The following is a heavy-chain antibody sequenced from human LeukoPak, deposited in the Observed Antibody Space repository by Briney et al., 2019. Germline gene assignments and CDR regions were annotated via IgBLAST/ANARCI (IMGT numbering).Heavy chain of an antibody. Sequence: PGGSLGLSCAASGFSLSSYAMSWVRQAPGKGLEWVSAISSTDAGTYYADSVKGRFTISRDNSKNTLYLQMNSLRAEDTAVYYCAQDRRPVGYCSSTSCSYYFDYWGQGTLVTVSS. J-gene: IGHJ4*02. CDR3: AQDRRPVGYCSSTSCSYYFDY. CDR1: GFSLSSYA. CDR2: ISSTDAGT. V-gene: IGHV3-23*01. D-gene: IGHD2-2*01.